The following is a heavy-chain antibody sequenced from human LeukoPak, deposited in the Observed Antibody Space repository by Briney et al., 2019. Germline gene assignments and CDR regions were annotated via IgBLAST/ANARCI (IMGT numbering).Heavy chain of an antibody. V-gene: IGHV4-59*03. CDR1: GDSTSNFY. Sequence: TSGTLSLTCTVSGDSTSNFYWNWIRQSPGKGLEWIGNIHYSGSSVYNPSLKSRGTISIDTSRRQFFLKLNSVTAADTAIYFCALAPNSNWFDFWGPGILVTVSS. CDR2: IHYSGSS. J-gene: IGHJ5*01. D-gene: IGHD2-8*01. CDR3: ALAPNSNWFDF.